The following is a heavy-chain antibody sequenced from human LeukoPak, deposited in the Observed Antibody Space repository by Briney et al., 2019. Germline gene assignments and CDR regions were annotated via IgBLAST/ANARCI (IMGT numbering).Heavy chain of an antibody. V-gene: IGHV3-53*01. CDR2: IYSGGST. CDR3: VCSYFDY. D-gene: IGHD2-15*01. Sequence: GGSLRLSCAASGFTVSSNYMSWVHQAPGKGLEWVSVIYSGGSTCYADSVKGRFTISRDNSKNTLYLQMNSLRAEDTAVYYCVCSYFDYWGQGTLVTVSS. CDR1: GFTVSSNY. J-gene: IGHJ4*02.